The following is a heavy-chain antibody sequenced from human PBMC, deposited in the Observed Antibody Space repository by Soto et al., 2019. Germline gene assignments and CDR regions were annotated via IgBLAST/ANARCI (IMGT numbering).Heavy chain of an antibody. J-gene: IGHJ4*02. CDR3: AELRTITTGASDF. CDR1: GFTFSSYA. D-gene: IGHD1-1*01. CDR2: LGGGGGST. V-gene: IGHV3-23*01. Sequence: EVQLLESGGGLVQPGGSLRLSCAASGFTFSSYAMSWVRQAPGKGLEWVSALGGGGGSTYYADSVKGRFTISRDNSKNTLYLEMNSLRAEDTAIYYCAELRTITTGASDFWGQGTLVTVSS.